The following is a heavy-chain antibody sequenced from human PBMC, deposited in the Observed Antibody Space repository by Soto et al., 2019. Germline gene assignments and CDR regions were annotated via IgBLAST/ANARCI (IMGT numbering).Heavy chain of an antibody. V-gene: IGHV1-2*02. CDR1: GYTFTCYY. D-gene: IGHD6-19*01. CDR3: ARDLRSPIAVAGTSQYYYYGMDV. J-gene: IGHJ6*02. Sequence: ASVKVSCKASGYTFTCYYMHWVRQAPGQGLEWMGWINPNSGGTNYAQKFQGRVTMTRDTSISTAYMELSRLRSDDTAVYYCARDLRSPIAVAGTSQYYYYGMDVWGQGTTVTVSS. CDR2: INPNSGGT.